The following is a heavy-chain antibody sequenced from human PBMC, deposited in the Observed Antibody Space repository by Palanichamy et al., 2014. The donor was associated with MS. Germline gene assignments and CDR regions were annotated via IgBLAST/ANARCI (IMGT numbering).Heavy chain of an antibody. D-gene: IGHD3-9*01. CDR2: IYYSGST. J-gene: IGHJ4*02. CDR1: GGSISSYY. Sequence: QVQLQESGPGLVKPSETLSLTCTVSGGSISSYYWSWIRQPPGKGLEWIGYIYYSGSTNYNPSLKSRVTISVDTSKNQFSLKLSSVTAADTAVYYCARGDILTGYYQLDYWGQGTLVTVSS. CDR3: ARGDILTGYYQLDY. V-gene: IGHV4-59*01.